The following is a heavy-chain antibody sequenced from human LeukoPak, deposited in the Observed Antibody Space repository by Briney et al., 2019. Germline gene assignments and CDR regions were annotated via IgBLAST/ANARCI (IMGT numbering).Heavy chain of an antibody. CDR3: ARAIAAADHFDY. J-gene: IGHJ4*02. CDR2: IYHSGST. D-gene: IGHD6-13*01. V-gene: IGHV4-59*01. CDR1: GGSISSYY. Sequence: SSETLSLTCTVSGGSISSYYWSWIRQPPGKGLEWIGYIYHSGSTNYNPSLKSRVTISVDTSKNQFSLKLSSVTAADTAVYYCARAIAAADHFDYWGQGTLVTVSS.